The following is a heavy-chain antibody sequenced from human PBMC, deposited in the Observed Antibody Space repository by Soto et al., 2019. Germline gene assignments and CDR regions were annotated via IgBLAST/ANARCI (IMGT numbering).Heavy chain of an antibody. CDR1: GFTFSSYA. CDR3: AKDPNRVDIVATTKDY. J-gene: IGHJ4*02. Sequence: EVQLLESGGGLVQPGGSLRLSCAASGFTFSSYAMSWVRQAPGKGLEWVSAISGSGGSTYYADSVKGRFTISRDNSKNTLYLQMNSLRAEDTAVYYCAKDPNRVDIVATTKDYWGQGTLVTVSS. CDR2: ISGSGGST. D-gene: IGHD5-12*01. V-gene: IGHV3-23*01.